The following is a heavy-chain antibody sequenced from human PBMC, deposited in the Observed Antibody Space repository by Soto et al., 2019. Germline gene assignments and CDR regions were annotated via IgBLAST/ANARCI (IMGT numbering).Heavy chain of an antibody. CDR2: IIPIFGTA. V-gene: IGHV1-69*13. CDR1: GGTFSSYA. D-gene: IGHD6-6*01. J-gene: IGHJ5*02. Sequence: SVKVSCKASGGTFSSYAISWVRQAPGQGLEWMGGIIPIFGTANYAQKFQGRVTITADESTSTAYMELSSLRSEDTAVYYCARVGRAARPVGWFDPWGQGTLVTVSS. CDR3: ARVGRAARPVGWFDP.